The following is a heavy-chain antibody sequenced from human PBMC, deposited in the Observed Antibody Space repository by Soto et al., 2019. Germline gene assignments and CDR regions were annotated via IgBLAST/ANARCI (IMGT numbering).Heavy chain of an antibody. J-gene: IGHJ4*02. Sequence: QVQLQQWGAGLLKPSETLSLTCAVYGGSFSGYYWSWIRQPPGKGLEWIGEINHSGSTNYNPSLKSRVTISVDTSKNQFSLKLSSVTAADTAVYYCVRGVIVATIKFDYWGQGTLVTVSS. CDR3: VRGVIVATIKFDY. V-gene: IGHV4-34*01. CDR2: INHSGST. D-gene: IGHD5-12*01. CDR1: GGSFSGYY.